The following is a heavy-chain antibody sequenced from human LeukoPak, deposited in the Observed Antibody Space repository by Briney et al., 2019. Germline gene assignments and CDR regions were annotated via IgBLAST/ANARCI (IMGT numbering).Heavy chain of an antibody. Sequence: SETLSLTCTVSGVSISTSRYYWGWIRQPPGKGLEWIGNIYYTGPTYYNASLESRVTISVDTSKNQFSLKLSSVTAADTAVYYCASFYCSGGSCYQYYYYYYMDVWGKGTTVTISS. D-gene: IGHD2-15*01. V-gene: IGHV4-39*01. J-gene: IGHJ6*03. CDR3: ASFYCSGGSCYQYYYYYYMDV. CDR1: GVSISTSRYY. CDR2: IYYTGPT.